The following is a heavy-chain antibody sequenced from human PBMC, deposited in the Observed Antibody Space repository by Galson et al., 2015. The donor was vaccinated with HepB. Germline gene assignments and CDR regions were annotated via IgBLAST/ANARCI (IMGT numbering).Heavy chain of an antibody. CDR3: ASFRGVYDAFDI. J-gene: IGHJ3*02. Sequence: SVKVSCKASGYTFTSDYMHWVRQAPGQGLEWMGIINPSGGSTSYAQKFQGRVTMTRDTPTSTVYMELSRLRSEDTAVYYCASFRGVYDAFDIWGQGTMVTVSS. CDR2: INPSGGST. D-gene: IGHD3-10*01. CDR1: GYTFTSDY. V-gene: IGHV1-46*01.